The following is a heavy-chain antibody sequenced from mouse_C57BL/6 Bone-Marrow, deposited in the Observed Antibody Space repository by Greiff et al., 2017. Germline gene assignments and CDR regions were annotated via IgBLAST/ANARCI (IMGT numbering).Heavy chain of an antibody. J-gene: IGHJ4*01. CDR1: GFTFSDFY. Sequence: EVNVVESGGGLVQSGRSLRLSCATSGFTFSDFYMEWVRQAPGKGLEWIAASRNKANDYTTEYSASVKGRFIVSRDTSQSILYLQMNALRAEDTAIYYCARDEYDYDGEGDYYAMDYWGQGTSVTVSS. D-gene: IGHD2-4*01. CDR2: SRNKANDYTT. V-gene: IGHV7-1*01. CDR3: ARDEYDYDGEGDYYAMDY.